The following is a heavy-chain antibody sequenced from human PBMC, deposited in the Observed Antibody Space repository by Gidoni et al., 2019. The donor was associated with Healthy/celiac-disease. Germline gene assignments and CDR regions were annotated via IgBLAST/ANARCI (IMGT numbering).Heavy chain of an antibody. Sequence: EVQLVQSGAEVKNPGESLKFYCKGSGYSFTRYWIGCVRQMPGKGLGWMGSIYPGDSDTRYSTSFQGQVTISADKSISTAYLEWSSLKASDTAMYYCARQDSGYDQTDDAFDIWGQGTMVTVSS. J-gene: IGHJ3*02. CDR1: GYSFTRYW. CDR2: IYPGDSDT. V-gene: IGHV5-51*01. D-gene: IGHD5-12*01. CDR3: ARQDSGYDQTDDAFDI.